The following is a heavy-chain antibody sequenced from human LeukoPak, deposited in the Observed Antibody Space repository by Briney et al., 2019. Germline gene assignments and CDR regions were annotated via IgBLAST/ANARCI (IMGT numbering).Heavy chain of an antibody. V-gene: IGHV4-39*07. CDR2: IYYSGGT. Sequence: SETLSLTCTVSGGSISSSSYYWGWIRQPPGKGLEWIGSIYYSGGTYYNPSLKSRVTISVDTSKNQFSLKLSSVTAADTAVYYCARDLSRESLGYYDSSGDYYYYMDVWGKGTTVTVSS. CDR1: GGSISSSSYY. J-gene: IGHJ6*03. CDR3: ARDLSRESLGYYDSSGDYYYYMDV. D-gene: IGHD3-22*01.